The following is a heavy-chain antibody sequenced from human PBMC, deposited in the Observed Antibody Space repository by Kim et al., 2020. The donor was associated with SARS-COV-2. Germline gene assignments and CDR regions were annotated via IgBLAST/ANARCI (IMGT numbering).Heavy chain of an antibody. D-gene: IGHD2-15*01. CDR2: ISGSDKST. J-gene: IGHJ4*02. Sequence: GGSLRLSCAASGFTFSTYAMTWVRQAPGKGLEWVSGISGSDKSTYYADSVKGRFTISRDNSKNTLYLQMNSLRAEDTAVYHCVVVAASLGGYWGQGTLVTVSS. CDR3: VVVAASLGGY. CDR1: GFTFSTYA. V-gene: IGHV3-23*01.